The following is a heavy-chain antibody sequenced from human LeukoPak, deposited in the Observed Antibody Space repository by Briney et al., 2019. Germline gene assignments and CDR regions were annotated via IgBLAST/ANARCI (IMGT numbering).Heavy chain of an antibody. D-gene: IGHD3-9*01. Sequence: GGPLRLSCAASGFTFSSYGMHWVRQAPGKGLEWVAFIRYDGSNKYYADSVKGRFTISRDNSKSTLYLQMNTLRAEGTAVYYCARERRYFDWLPHYYYYYMDVWGKGTTVTVSS. CDR3: ARERRYFDWLPHYYYYYMDV. CDR2: IRYDGSNK. V-gene: IGHV3-30*02. CDR1: GFTFSSYG. J-gene: IGHJ6*03.